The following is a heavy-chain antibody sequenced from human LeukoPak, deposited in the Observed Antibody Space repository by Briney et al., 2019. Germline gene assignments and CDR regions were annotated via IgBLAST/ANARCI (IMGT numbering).Heavy chain of an antibody. V-gene: IGHV3-21*01. CDR1: GFTFSTYS. CDR2: MTLGDTYI. D-gene: IGHD3-3*01. CDR3: VRISISRLGADLLYDV. J-gene: IGHJ6*02. Sequence: GGSLRLSCVASGFTFSTYSMSWFRQAPEEGLECVSTMTLGDTYIYYTDSVKGVFTISRDHAKNPLYLQMSSLRAHDTAVYYCVRISISRLGADLLYDVWGQGTTVLVSS.